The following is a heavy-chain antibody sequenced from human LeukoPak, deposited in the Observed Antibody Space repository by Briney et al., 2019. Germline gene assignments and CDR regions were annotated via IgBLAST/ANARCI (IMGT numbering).Heavy chain of an antibody. J-gene: IGHJ3*02. Sequence: GGSLRLSCAASGFTFSSYAMSWVRQAPGKGLEWVSAISGSGGSTYYADSVKGRFTISRDNSKNTLYLQMNSLRAEDTAVYYCAKEEQDYDILTGPSSNDAFDIWAKGQWSPSLQ. CDR1: GFTFSSYA. V-gene: IGHV3-23*01. CDR2: ISGSGGST. D-gene: IGHD3-9*01. CDR3: AKEEQDYDILTGPSSNDAFDI.